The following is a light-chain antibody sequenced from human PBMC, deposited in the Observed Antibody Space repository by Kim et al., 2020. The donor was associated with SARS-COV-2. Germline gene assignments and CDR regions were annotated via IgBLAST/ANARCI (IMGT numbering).Light chain of an antibody. CDR3: CSYEGTVV. J-gene: IGLJ2*01. CDR2: EVN. V-gene: IGLV2-23*02. Sequence: SVSGSPGQSITISCPGASSDVVSWYQHHPGEAPKLIIFEVNKRPSQISNRFSGSKSGNTASLTIAGLQAEDEANYYCCSYEGTVVFGGGTKVTVL. CDR1: SSDVV.